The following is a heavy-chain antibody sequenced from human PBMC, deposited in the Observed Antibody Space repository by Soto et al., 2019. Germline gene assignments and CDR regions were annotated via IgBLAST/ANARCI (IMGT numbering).Heavy chain of an antibody. CDR1: GYTFTSYA. CDR2: INAGNGNT. Sequence: ASVKVSCKASGYTFTSYAMHWVRQAPGQRLEWMGWINAGNGNTKYSQKFQGRVTITRDTSASTAYMELSSLRSEDTAVYYCARERPVYDFWSGYPPGVWFDPWGQGTLVTVSS. D-gene: IGHD3-3*01. CDR3: ARERPVYDFWSGYPPGVWFDP. J-gene: IGHJ5*02. V-gene: IGHV1-3*01.